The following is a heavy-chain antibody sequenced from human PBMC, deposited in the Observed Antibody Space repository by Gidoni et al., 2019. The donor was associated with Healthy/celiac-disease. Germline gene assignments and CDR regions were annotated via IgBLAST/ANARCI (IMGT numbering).Heavy chain of an antibody. V-gene: IGHV4-31*03. D-gene: IGHD3-22*01. J-gene: IGHJ4*02. Sequence: QVQLQEAGPGLEKPAQNLYLTSTVPGGSIGSGGYYWSWIRQHPGKGLEWIGYSYYSGSTYYTPSLKSRVTISVDTSKTQFSLKLSSVTAAATAVYSCASTKTSSGYPFLWGQGTLVPVSS. CDR2: SYYSGST. CDR1: GGSIGSGGYY. CDR3: ASTKTSSGYPFL.